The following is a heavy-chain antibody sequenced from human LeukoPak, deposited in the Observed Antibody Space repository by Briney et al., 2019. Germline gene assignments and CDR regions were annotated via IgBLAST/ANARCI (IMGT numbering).Heavy chain of an antibody. Sequence: PSETLSLTCTVSGGSISSGSYYWSWIRQPAGKGLDWIGRIYTSGSTNYNPSLKSRVTISVDTSKNQFALKLSSVTAADTAVYYCARVIAAAGTNWFDPWGQGTMVSVCS. J-gene: IGHJ5*02. CDR1: GGSISSGSYY. CDR2: IYTSGST. V-gene: IGHV4-61*02. D-gene: IGHD6-13*01. CDR3: ARVIAAAGTNWFDP.